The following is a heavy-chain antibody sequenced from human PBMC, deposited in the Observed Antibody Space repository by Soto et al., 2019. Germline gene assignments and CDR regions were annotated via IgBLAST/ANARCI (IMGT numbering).Heavy chain of an antibody. CDR2: ISGGGTTI. CDR3: AGDPYYYGSAF. J-gene: IGHJ4*02. Sequence: QVQLVESGGGLVEPGGSLRLSCAASGFRFSDHYMTWIRQAPGKGLEWVSKISGGGTTIYYADSVKGRLTVSRDNAKNSLYLQMNSLRAEDTAVYYCAGDPYYYGSAFWGQGTLVTVSS. D-gene: IGHD3-10*01. V-gene: IGHV3-11*01. CDR1: GFRFSDHY.